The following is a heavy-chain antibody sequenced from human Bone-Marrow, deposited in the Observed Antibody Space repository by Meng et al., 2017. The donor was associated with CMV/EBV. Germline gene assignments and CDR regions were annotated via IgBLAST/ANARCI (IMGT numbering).Heavy chain of an antibody. V-gene: IGHV3-7*01. Sequence: GGSLRLSCAASGFTFSSYAMSWVRQAPGKGLEWVANIKQDGSEKYYVDSVKGRFTISRDNAKNSLYLQMNSLRAEDTAVYYCARDSWKLEPRGSYYFDYWGQGTLVTVSS. D-gene: IGHD1-1*01. J-gene: IGHJ4*02. CDR1: GFTFSSYA. CDR2: IKQDGSEK. CDR3: ARDSWKLEPRGSYYFDY.